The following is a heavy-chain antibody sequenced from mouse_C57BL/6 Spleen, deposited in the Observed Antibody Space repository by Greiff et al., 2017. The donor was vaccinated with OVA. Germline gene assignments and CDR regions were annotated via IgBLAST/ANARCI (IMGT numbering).Heavy chain of an antibody. D-gene: IGHD4-1*01. Sequence: EVKLLESGGGLVQPGGSLSLSCAASGFTFTDYYMSWVRQPPGKALEWLGFISNKANGYTTEYSASVKGQFTISRDTSQSLLYLQMNARRAEDSATYDCARYILGRGYFDDWGQGTTLTVSS. J-gene: IGHJ2*01. V-gene: IGHV7-3*01. CDR2: ISNKANGYTT. CDR1: GFTFTDYY. CDR3: ARYILGRGYFDD.